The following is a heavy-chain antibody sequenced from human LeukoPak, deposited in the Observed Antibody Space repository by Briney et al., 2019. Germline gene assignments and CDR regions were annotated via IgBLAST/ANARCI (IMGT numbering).Heavy chain of an antibody. CDR1: GGSFSGYY. D-gene: IGHD6-13*01. J-gene: IGHJ5*02. V-gene: IGHV4-34*01. CDR2: INHSGST. CDR3: ASLPSWGSSWYVARP. Sequence: SETLSLTCAVYGGSFSGYYWSWIRQPPGKGLEWIGEINHSGSTNYNPSLKSRVTISVDTSKNQFSPKLSSVTAADTAVYYCASLPSWGSSWYVARPWGQGTLVTVSS.